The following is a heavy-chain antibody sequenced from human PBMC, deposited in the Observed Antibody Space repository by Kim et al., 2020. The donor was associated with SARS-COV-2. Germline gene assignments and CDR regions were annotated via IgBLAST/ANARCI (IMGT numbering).Heavy chain of an antibody. V-gene: IGHV1-2*04. D-gene: IGHD2-15*01. CDR2: INPNSGGT. CDR3: ARDKPYCSGGSCYHYFDY. CDR1: GYTFTGYY. J-gene: IGHJ4*02. Sequence: ASVKVSCKASGYTFTGYYMHWVRQAPGQGLEWMGWINPNSGGTNYAQKFQGWVTMTRDTSISTAYMELSRLRSDDTAVYYCARDKPYCSGGSCYHYFDYWGQGTLVTVSS.